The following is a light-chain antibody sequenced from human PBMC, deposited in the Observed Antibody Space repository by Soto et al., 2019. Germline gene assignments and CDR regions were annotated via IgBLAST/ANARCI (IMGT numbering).Light chain of an antibody. CDR2: DVT. CDR3: SSYTSASALYV. V-gene: IGLV2-14*03. J-gene: IGLJ1*01. CDR1: SSDVGGFDY. Sequence: QSDLTQPASVSGSPGQSITISCTGTSSDVGGFDYVAWYQQHLGQAPKLIIYDVTVRPSGVPNRFSGSKSGNTASLAISGLQTEDEAHYYCSSYTSASALYVFGTGTKVTVL.